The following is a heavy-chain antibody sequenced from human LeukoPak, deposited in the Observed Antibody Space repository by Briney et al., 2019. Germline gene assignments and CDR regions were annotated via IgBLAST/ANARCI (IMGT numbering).Heavy chain of an antibody. CDR3: AKAPDY. V-gene: IGHV3-23*01. J-gene: IGHJ4*02. Sequence: GGSLRLSCAVSGFTFSSYAMSWVRQAPGKGLEWVSAISGTGDSTYSADSVKGRFTISRDNSKNTLYLQMNRLRVEDTAVYYCAKAPDYWGQGTLVTVSS. CDR1: GFTFSSYA. CDR2: ISGTGDST.